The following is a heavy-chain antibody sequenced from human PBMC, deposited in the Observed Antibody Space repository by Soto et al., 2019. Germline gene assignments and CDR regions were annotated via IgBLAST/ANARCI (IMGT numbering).Heavy chain of an antibody. D-gene: IGHD1-1*01. V-gene: IGHV3-74*01. CDR3: ARVGTGNWYFDL. J-gene: IGHJ2*01. CDR1: GFTFSSYW. Sequence: EVPLVESGGGLVQPGESLRLSCAASGFTFSSYWMHWVRQAPGKGLVWVSRINSDGSTISYADSVKGRFTISRDNAKNTLYLQMNNLSAEDTAVYYCARVGTGNWYFDLWGRGTLVTVSS. CDR2: INSDGSTI.